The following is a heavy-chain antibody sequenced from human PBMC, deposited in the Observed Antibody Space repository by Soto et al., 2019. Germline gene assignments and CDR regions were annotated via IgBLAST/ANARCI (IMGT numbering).Heavy chain of an antibody. CDR2: ISNSSSNI. CDR3: ARYVCCFYCWGYY. Sequence: AASAGTSSTDAINGCRHPPEKKQERVSYISNSSSNIYYADSVKGRFTISRDNAKNSLYLQMNSLRAEDQAVYYCARYVCCFYCWGYY. D-gene: IGHD2-21*01. J-gene: IGHJ6*01. V-gene: IGHV3-48*01. CDR1: AGTSSTDA.